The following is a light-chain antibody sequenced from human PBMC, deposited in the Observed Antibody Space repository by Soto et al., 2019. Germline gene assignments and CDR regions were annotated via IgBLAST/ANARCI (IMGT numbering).Light chain of an antibody. CDR2: EVS. Sequence: QSALTQPPSVSASPGQSVTISCTGTSSDVGSYDRVSWYQQPPGTAPKLMIYEVSNRPSGVPDRFSGSKSGNTASLTISGLQAEDEADYFCASYTTSSAFVVFGGGTKLT. V-gene: IGLV2-18*02. CDR3: ASYTTSSAFVV. CDR1: SSDVGSYDR. J-gene: IGLJ2*01.